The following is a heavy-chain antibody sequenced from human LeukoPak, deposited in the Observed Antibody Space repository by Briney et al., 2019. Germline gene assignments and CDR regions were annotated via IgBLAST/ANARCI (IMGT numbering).Heavy chain of an antibody. CDR3: AKGPDSGSYLYYFDY. CDR1: GFTVSSNY. CDR2: VYTGGST. Sequence: PGGSLRLSCAASGFTVSSNYMTWVRQAPGKGLEWGSVVYTGGSTYSADSVKGRFTISRDNSKNTRYLQMNSLRAEDTAVYYCAKGPDSGSYLYYFDYWGQGTLVTVSP. D-gene: IGHD1-26*01. J-gene: IGHJ4*02. V-gene: IGHV3-53*05.